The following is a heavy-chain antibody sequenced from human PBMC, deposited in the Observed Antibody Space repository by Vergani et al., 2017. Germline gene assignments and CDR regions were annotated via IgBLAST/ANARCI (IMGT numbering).Heavy chain of an antibody. J-gene: IGHJ4*02. CDR1: GGTFSSYA. V-gene: IGHV1-69*09. CDR3: ARDIRMSDSSGYYYAALDY. D-gene: IGHD3-22*01. CDR2: IIPILGIA. Sequence: QVQLVQSGAEVKKPGASVKVSCKASGGTFSSYAISWVRQAPGQGLEWMGRIIPILGIANYAQKFQGRVTITADESTSTAYMELSSLRSEDTAVYYCARDIRMSDSSGYYYAALDYWGQGTLVTVSS.